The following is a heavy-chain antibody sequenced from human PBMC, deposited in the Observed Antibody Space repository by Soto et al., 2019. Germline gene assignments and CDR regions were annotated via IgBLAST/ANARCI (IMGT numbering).Heavy chain of an antibody. Sequence: QLQLQESGPGLVKPSETLSLTCTVSGGSISSSSYYWGWIRQPPGKGLEWIGSIYYSGSTYYNPSLKRRSTISVDTSKNQCALKLSSVTAADTAVYYCARSSPHSGYYAPCDYWGQGTLVTVSS. V-gene: IGHV4-39*01. CDR1: GGSISSSSYY. D-gene: IGHD3-22*01. J-gene: IGHJ4*02. CDR2: IYYSGST. CDR3: ARSSPHSGYYAPCDY.